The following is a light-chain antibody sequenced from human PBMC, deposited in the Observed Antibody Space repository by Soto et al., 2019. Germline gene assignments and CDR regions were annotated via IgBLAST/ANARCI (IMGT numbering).Light chain of an antibody. CDR1: SSDVGGYDS. CDR2: DVS. CDR3: SSYTSSITLI. J-gene: IGLJ2*01. Sequence: QSALTQPASVSGSPGQSITISCTGTSSDVGGYDSVSWYQHHPDKAPKLMIYDVSNRPSGVSNRFSGSKSANTASLTISWLQAEDEADYYCSSYTSSITLIFGGGTKVTV. V-gene: IGLV2-14*03.